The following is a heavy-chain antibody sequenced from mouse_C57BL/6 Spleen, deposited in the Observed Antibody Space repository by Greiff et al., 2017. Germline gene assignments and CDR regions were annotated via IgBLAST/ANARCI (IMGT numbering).Heavy chain of an antibody. CDR1: GYTFTSYW. CDR2: IDPSDSYT. J-gene: IGHJ2*01. D-gene: IGHD3-2*02. CDR3: AREGQLRLHY. V-gene: IGHV1-69*01. Sequence: VQLQQPGAELVMPGASVKLSCKASGYTFTSYWMHWVKQRPGQGLEWIGEIDPSDSYTNYNQKFKGKSTLTVDKSSSTAYMQLSSLTSEDSAVYDCAREGQLRLHYWGQGTTLTVSS.